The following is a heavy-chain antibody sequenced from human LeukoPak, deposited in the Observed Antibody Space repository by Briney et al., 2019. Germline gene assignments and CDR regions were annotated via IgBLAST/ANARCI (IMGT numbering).Heavy chain of an antibody. CDR1: GCTFSSYG. V-gene: IGHV3-33*06. J-gene: IGHJ6*03. D-gene: IGHD4-23*01. Sequence: PGTSLRLSCAASGCTFSSYGMHWVRQAPGKGLEWVALIWFDGSNKYYADSVKGRFTISRDNSKNTLYLQMNSLRAEDTAVYYCAKDWVVTLISGYYYMDVWGKGTTVTVSS. CDR2: IWFDGSNK. CDR3: AKDWVVTLISGYYYMDV.